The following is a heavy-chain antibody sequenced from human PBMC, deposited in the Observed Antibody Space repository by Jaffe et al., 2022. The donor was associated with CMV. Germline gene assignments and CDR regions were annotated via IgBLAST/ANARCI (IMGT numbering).Heavy chain of an antibody. CDR1: GFTFSSYG. J-gene: IGHJ4*02. CDR2: IWYDGSNK. CDR3: ARDPGGVDTAVGPVGY. V-gene: IGHV3-33*01. D-gene: IGHD5-18*01. Sequence: QVQLVESGGGVVQPGRSLRLSCAASGFTFSSYGMHWVRQAPGKGLEWVAVIWYDGSNKYYADSVKGRFTISRDNSKNTLYLQMNSLRAEDTAVYYCARDPGGVDTAVGPVGYWGQGTLVTVSS.